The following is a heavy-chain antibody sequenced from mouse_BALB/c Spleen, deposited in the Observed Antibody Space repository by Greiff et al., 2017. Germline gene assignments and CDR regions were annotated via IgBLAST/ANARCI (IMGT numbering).Heavy chain of an antibody. CDR1: GYSITSDYA. CDR3: ARSIYYDYDGFAY. J-gene: IGHJ3*01. Sequence: DVQLQESGPGLVKPSQSLSLTCTVTGYSITSDYAWTWIRQFPGNKLEWMGYISYSGSTSYNPSLKSRISITRDTSKNQFFLQLNSVTTEDTATYYCARSIYYDYDGFAYWGQGTLVTVSA. CDR2: ISYSGST. D-gene: IGHD2-4*01. V-gene: IGHV3-2*02.